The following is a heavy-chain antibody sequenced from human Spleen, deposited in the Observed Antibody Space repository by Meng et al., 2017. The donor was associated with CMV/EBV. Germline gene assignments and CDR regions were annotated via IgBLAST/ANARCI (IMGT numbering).Heavy chain of an antibody. CDR2: ISASGYYT. Sequence: GGSLRLSCAASGFTLSSCAMSWVRQAPGKGLEWVSAISASGYYTFYEGPVKGRFTISRDDFTNTLYLQMSSLRADDTAVYYCAKGPPGGKGVLYYWGQGTLVTVSS. V-gene: IGHV3-23*01. CDR1: GFTLSSCA. CDR3: AKGPPGGKGVLYY. J-gene: IGHJ4*02. D-gene: IGHD4-23*01.